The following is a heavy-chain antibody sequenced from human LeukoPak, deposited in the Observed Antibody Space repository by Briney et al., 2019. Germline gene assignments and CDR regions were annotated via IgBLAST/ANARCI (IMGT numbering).Heavy chain of an antibody. J-gene: IGHJ4*02. V-gene: IGHV3-23*01. Sequence: PGGSLRLSCAASGFTFSSYAMSWVRQAPGKGLEWVSAISGSGGSTYYADSVKGRFTISRDNSKNTLYLQMNSLRAEDTAVYYCAKGSRGYSYVTPGDYFDYWGQGTLVTVSS. CDR3: AKGSRGYSYVTPGDYFDY. CDR1: GFTFSSYA. CDR2: ISGSGGST. D-gene: IGHD5-18*01.